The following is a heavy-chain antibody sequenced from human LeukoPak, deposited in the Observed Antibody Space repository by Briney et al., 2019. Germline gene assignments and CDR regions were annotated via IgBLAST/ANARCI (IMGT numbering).Heavy chain of an antibody. Sequence: GGSLRLSCAASGFTFSSYAMHWVRQAPGEGLEWVAVISYDGSNKYYADSVKGRFTISRDNSKNTLYLQMNSLRAEDTAVYYCARPYYYDSSGYSSPSWFDPWGQGTLVTVSS. CDR1: GFTFSSYA. J-gene: IGHJ5*02. V-gene: IGHV3-30*04. CDR3: ARPYYYDSSGYSSPSWFDP. D-gene: IGHD3-22*01. CDR2: ISYDGSNK.